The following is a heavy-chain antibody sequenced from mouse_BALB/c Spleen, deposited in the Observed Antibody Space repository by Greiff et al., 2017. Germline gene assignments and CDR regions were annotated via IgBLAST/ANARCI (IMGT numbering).Heavy chain of an antibody. CDR3: AREGGSPGYFDV. Sequence: VQLQQSGAELVRPGALVKLSCKASGFNIKDYYMHWVKQRPEQGLEWIGWIDPENGNTIYDPKFQGKASITADTSSHTAYLQLSSLTSEDTAVYYCAREGGSPGYFDVWGAGTTVTVSS. J-gene: IGHJ1*01. CDR2: IDPENGNT. CDR1: GFNIKDYY. V-gene: IGHV14-1*02.